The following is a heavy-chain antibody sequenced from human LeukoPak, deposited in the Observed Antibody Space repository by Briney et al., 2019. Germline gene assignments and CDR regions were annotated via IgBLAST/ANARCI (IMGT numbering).Heavy chain of an antibody. V-gene: IGHV3-66*01. CDR2: FYSGGSI. CDR1: GFTFSSYG. J-gene: IGHJ4*02. Sequence: GGSLRLSCAASGFTFSSYGMHWVRQAPGKGLEWVSVFYSGGSIYYADSVKGRFTISRDNSKNTLYLQMNSLRAEDTAVYYCARDKRGSGWYEWSYFDYWGQGTLVTVSS. D-gene: IGHD6-19*01. CDR3: ARDKRGSGWYEWSYFDY.